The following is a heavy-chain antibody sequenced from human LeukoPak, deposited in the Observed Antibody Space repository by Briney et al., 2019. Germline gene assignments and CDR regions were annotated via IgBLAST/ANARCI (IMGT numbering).Heavy chain of an antibody. Sequence: ASVKVSCKASGGTFSSYAISWVRQAPGQGLGWMGGIIPIFGTANYAQKFQGRVTITADESTSTAYMELSSLRSEDTAVYYCARDGTSGYDFTSWGQGTLVTVSS. CDR1: GGTFSSYA. V-gene: IGHV1-69*13. CDR3: ARDGTSGYDFTS. J-gene: IGHJ5*02. CDR2: IIPIFGTA. D-gene: IGHD5-12*01.